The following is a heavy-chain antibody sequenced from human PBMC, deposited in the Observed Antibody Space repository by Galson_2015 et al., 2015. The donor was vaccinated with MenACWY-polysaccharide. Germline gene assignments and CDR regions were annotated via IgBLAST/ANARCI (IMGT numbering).Heavy chain of an antibody. CDR1: GDSVSSNTAA. CDR3: VRGGAAATILFGP. CDR2: TYYRSNWSS. Sequence: CAISGDSVSSNTAAWNWIRQSPSRGLEWLGRTYYRSNWSSDYALSVRGRITINADTSKNQFSLQLNSVTPEDTAVYYCVRGGAAATILFGPWGQGTLVTVSS. V-gene: IGHV6-1*01. D-gene: IGHD4/OR15-4a*01. J-gene: IGHJ5*02.